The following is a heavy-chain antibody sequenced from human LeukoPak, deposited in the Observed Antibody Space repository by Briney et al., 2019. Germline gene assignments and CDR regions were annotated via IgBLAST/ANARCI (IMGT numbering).Heavy chain of an antibody. CDR1: GYTFTGYY. D-gene: IGHD3-22*01. J-gene: IGHJ4*02. Sequence: GASVKVSCKASGYTFTGYYMHWVRQAPGQGLEWMGWINPNSGGTNYAQKFQGRVPMTRDTSISTAFMELSRLRSDDTAVYYCATPFYDSSGYPDYWGQGTLVTVSS. CDR2: INPNSGGT. V-gene: IGHV1-2*02. CDR3: ATPFYDSSGYPDY.